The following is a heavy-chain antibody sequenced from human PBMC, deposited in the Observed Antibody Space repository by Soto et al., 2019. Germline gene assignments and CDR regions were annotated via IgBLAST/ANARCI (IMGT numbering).Heavy chain of an antibody. V-gene: IGHV3-21*01. J-gene: IGHJ6*02. CDR1: GFTFSSYS. CDR3: ARDLSVVPAAKRYYYYGMDV. D-gene: IGHD2-2*01. CDR2: ISSSSSYI. Sequence: GGSLRLSCAASGFTFSSYSMNWVRQAPGKGLEWVSSISSSSSYIYYADSVKGRFTISRDNAKNSLYLQMNSLRAEDTAVYYCARDLSVVPAAKRYYYYGMDVWGQGTTVTVSS.